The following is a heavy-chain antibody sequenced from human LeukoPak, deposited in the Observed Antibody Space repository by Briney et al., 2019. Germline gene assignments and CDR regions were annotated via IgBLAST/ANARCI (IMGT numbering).Heavy chain of an antibody. J-gene: IGHJ6*04. V-gene: IGHV3-11*06. CDR3: ARDQGYCSGGSCYSAHYYYYGMDV. CDR1: GFTFTDYY. D-gene: IGHD2-15*01. Sequence: GGSLRLSCAASGFTFTDYYMSRVRQAPGKGLEWVSYISNSSSYTNYADSVKGRFTISRDNAKNSLYLQMIILRAEDTAVYYCARDQGYCSGGSCYSAHYYYYGMDVWGKGTTVTVSS. CDR2: ISNSSSYT.